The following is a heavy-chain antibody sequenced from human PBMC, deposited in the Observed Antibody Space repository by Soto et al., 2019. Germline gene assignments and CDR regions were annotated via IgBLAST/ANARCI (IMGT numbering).Heavy chain of an antibody. J-gene: IGHJ6*02. CDR2: ISGSGGST. D-gene: IGHD1-7*01. CDR3: AKSGLSDRYNWNSRPTYYYYYGMDV. Sequence: PGGSLRLSCVASGFTVSNNYMTWVRQAPGKGLEWVSAISGSGGSTYYADSVKGRFTISRDNSKNTLYLQMNSLRAEDTAVYYCAKSGLSDRYNWNSRPTYYYYYGMDVWGQGTTVTVSS. CDR1: GFTVSNNY. V-gene: IGHV3-23*01.